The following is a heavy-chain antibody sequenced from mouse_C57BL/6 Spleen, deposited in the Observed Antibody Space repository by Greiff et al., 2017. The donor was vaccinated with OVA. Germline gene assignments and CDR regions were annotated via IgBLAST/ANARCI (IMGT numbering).Heavy chain of an antibody. CDR2: IDPETGGT. V-gene: IGHV1-15*01. J-gene: IGHJ4*01. CDR1: GYTFTDYE. D-gene: IGHD1-1*01. CDR3: TRKRVYYGSGYAMDY. Sequence: QVQLKQSGAELVRPGASVTLSCKASGYTFTDYEMHWVKQTPVHGLEWIGAIDPETGGTAYNQKFKGKAILTADKSSSTAYMELRSLTSEDSAVYYCTRKRVYYGSGYAMDYWGQGTSVTVSS.